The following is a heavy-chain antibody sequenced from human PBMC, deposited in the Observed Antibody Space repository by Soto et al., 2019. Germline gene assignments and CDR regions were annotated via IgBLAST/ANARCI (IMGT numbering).Heavy chain of an antibody. CDR2: ISYDGSNK. Sequence: QVQLVESGGGVVQPGRSLRLSCAASGFTFSSYAMHWVRQAPGKGLEWVAVISYDGSNKYYADSVNGRFTISRDNSKNTLYLQMNSLRAEDTVVYYCARDYYRFNSGYGFSMDVWGQVTTVTVSS. CDR3: ARDYYRFNSGYGFSMDV. D-gene: IGHD5-12*01. J-gene: IGHJ6*02. CDR1: GFTFSSYA. V-gene: IGHV3-30-3*01.